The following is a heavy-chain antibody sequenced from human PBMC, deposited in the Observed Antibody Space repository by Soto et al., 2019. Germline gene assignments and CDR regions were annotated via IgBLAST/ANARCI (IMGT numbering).Heavy chain of an antibody. CDR1: GFTVSNNF. D-gene: IGHD3-16*01. J-gene: IGHJ4*02. CDR2: IYSGGSI. Sequence: VQLVESEGGLIQAGGSLRLSCAVSGFTVSNNFMMWVRQAPGKGLEWVSLIYSGGSISYADSVKGRFTISRDGSMNMLYLQMNSLTAEDTAVYYCARNGNGQRGSPHWGQGTLVTVSS. V-gene: IGHV3-53*02. CDR3: ARNGNGQRGSPH.